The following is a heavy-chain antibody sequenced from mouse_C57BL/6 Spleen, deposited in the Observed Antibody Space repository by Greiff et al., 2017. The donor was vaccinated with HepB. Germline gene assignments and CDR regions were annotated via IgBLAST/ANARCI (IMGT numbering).Heavy chain of an antibody. J-gene: IGHJ4*01. Sequence: VQLQQPGTELVKPGASVKLSCKASVYTFTSYWMHWVKQRPGQGLEWIGNINPSNGGTNYNEKFKSKATLTVDKSSSTAYMQLSSLTSEDSAVYYCARSIYYGNLYYAMDYWGQGTSVTVSS. V-gene: IGHV1-53*01. CDR3: ARSIYYGNLYYAMDY. CDR1: VYTFTSYW. D-gene: IGHD2-1*01. CDR2: INPSNGGT.